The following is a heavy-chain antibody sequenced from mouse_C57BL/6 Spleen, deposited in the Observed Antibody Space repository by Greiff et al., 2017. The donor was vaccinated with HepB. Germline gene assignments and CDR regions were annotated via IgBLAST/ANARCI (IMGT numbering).Heavy chain of an antibody. CDR2: IYPGSGNT. J-gene: IGHJ2*01. CDR3: ARDYDCDY. D-gene: IGHD2-4*01. V-gene: IGHV1-76*01. Sequence: VKLVESGAELVRPGASVKLSCKASGYTFTDYYINWVKQRPGQGLEWIARIYPGSGNTYYNEKFKGKATLTAEKSSSTAYMQLSSLTSEDSAVYFCARDYDCDYWGQGTTLTVSS. CDR1: GYTFTDYY.